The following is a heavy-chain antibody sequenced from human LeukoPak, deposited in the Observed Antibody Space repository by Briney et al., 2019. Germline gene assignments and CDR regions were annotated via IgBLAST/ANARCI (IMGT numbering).Heavy chain of an antibody. CDR1: GGTFSSYA. D-gene: IGHD3-10*01. CDR2: FIPIFGTA. CDR3: ASFGSGSYYNYYYYMDV. Sequence: SVKVSCKASGGTFSSYAISWVRQAPGQGLEWMGRFIPIFGTANYAQKFQGRVTITTDESTSTAYMELSSLRSEDTAVYYCASFGSGSYYNYYYYMDVWGKGTTVTVSS. V-gene: IGHV1-69*05. J-gene: IGHJ6*03.